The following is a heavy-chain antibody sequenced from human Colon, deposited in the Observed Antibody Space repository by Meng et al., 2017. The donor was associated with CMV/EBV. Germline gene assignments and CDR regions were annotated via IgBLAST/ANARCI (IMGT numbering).Heavy chain of an antibody. CDR3: ARDPGLGWSDY. J-gene: IGHJ4*02. D-gene: IGHD1-14*01. CDR1: GYTLTTYY. V-gene: IGHV1-46*01. CDR2: INPSGSST. Sequence: ASVKVSCKSSGYTLTTYYMHWVRQAPGQGLEGMGMINPSGSSTTYAQKFQGRVTMTKDMSTSTVYIEVGSLTSDDTAVYYCARDPGLGWSDYWGQGTLVTVSS.